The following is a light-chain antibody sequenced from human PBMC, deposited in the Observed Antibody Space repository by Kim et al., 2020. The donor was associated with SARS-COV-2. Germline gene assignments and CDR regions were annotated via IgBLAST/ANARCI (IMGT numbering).Light chain of an antibody. CDR1: QTISSSY. CDR3: QQYVSSPRT. Sequence: PGQRATLSCRASQTISSSYLVWYQQKPGQTPRLLMYGASNRATGIPDRFSGSGSGADFTLTISRLEPEDFAVYYCQQYVSSPRTFGQGTKL. V-gene: IGKV3-20*01. J-gene: IGKJ1*01. CDR2: GAS.